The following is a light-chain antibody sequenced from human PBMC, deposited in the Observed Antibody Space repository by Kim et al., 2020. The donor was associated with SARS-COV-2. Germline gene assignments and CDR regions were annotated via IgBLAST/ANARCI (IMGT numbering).Light chain of an antibody. CDR2: YDT. CDR1: DIGTKS. Sequence: SYELTQPPSVSEAPGKTATITCGGDDIGTKSVHWYQQKPGQAPVLVIYYDTDRPSGIPERFSASNSGNTATLTVSRVEAGDEADYYCQVWDSGSDQWVFGGGTKRTVL. J-gene: IGLJ3*02. V-gene: IGLV3-21*04. CDR3: QVWDSGSDQWV.